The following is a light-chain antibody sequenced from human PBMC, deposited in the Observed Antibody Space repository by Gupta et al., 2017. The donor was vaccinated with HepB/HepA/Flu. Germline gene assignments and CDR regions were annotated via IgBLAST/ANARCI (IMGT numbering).Light chain of an antibody. CDR3: QQHDSSPYT. CDR2: ASS. CDR1: QDIRKS. J-gene: IGKJ2*01. V-gene: IGKV1-17*01. Sequence: DIQVTQSPSSLSASVGDRVTITCRASQDIRKSLAWYEQKPGRVPKRLIYASSRLQSGVPSRFSGGGSGTEFTLTINILHPEDFGSYYCQQHDSSPYTFGQGTKLEIK.